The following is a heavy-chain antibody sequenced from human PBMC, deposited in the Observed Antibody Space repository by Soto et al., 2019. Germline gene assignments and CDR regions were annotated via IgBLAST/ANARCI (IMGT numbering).Heavy chain of an antibody. J-gene: IGHJ4*01. D-gene: IGHD3-10*01. V-gene: IGHV3-15*07. CDR2: IKSKTDGGTT. Sequence: EVRLVESGGGLVKPGESLRLSCAASGFTFSNAWMNWVRQAPGKGLEWVGRIKSKTDGGTTDYAAPVKGRFTISRDDSKKTLYSKQDQLKTENKTEEYRPPKLFQNSDRHGSSEYWGQGTL. CDR3: PPKLFQNSDRHGSSEY. CDR1: GFTFSNAW.